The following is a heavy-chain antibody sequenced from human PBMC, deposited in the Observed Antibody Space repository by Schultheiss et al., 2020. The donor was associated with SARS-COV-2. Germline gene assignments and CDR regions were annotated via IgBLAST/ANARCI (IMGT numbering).Heavy chain of an antibody. D-gene: IGHD2-15*01. V-gene: IGHV4-61*02. CDR2: IYTSGST. Sequence: SQTLSLTCSVSGGSISSGYYYWSWIRQPAGKGLEWIGRIYTSGSTNYNPSLKSRVTMSVDMSNNQFSLRLSSVTAADTAVYYCVSTSDIVVAVATTWGQGTLVTVSS. CDR3: VSTSDIVVAVATT. CDR1: GGSISSGYYY. J-gene: IGHJ1*01.